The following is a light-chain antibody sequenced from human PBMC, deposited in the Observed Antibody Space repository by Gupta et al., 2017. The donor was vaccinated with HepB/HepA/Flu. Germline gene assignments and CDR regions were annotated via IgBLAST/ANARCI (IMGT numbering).Light chain of an antibody. Sequence: EIVLTQSPTTLSLSPGERATLSCRASQSVSSYLAWYQQKPGQAPRLLIYDTSERATGTPARFSGTGSGIDFTLTISSLEPEDFAVYYCLQRSNWPLFTFGPGTRVDVK. CDR2: DTS. CDR1: QSVSSY. CDR3: LQRSNWPLFT. V-gene: IGKV3-11*01. J-gene: IGKJ3*01.